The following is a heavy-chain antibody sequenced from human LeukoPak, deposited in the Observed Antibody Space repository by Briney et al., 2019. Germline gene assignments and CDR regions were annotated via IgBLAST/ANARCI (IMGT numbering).Heavy chain of an antibody. CDR2: IKEDGSEK. Sequence: GGSLRLSCAASGFSFGDDFMTWIRQAPGKGLEWVANIKEDGSEKYYVDSVRGRFTISRDNAQNSLYLQMNSLRAEDTAVYYCARDQGVGPTPAFDYWGQGILLTVSS. CDR1: GFSFGDDF. J-gene: IGHJ4*02. D-gene: IGHD1-26*01. CDR3: ARDQGVGPTPAFDY. V-gene: IGHV3-7*01.